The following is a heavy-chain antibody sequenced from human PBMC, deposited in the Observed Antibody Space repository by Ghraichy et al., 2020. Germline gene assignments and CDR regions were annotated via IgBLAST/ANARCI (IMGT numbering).Heavy chain of an antibody. CDR3: GGGSGWTAEY. D-gene: IGHD6-19*01. J-gene: IGHJ4*02. Sequence: GGSLRLSCAASGFTFSNYYMNWVRQAPGKGLEWVANIGQDGNEKNYMDSVKGRFTISRDNAKNSLYLQLNSLRADDTAVYYCGGGSGWTAEYWGQGTLVTVSS. V-gene: IGHV3-7*01. CDR2: IGQDGNEK. CDR1: GFTFSNYY.